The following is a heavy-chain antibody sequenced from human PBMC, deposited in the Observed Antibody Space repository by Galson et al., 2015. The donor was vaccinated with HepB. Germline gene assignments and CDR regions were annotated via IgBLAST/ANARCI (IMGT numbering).Heavy chain of an antibody. CDR1: GFTFSSYG. CDR3: AKGGYYDSSGPSQDFDY. Sequence: SLRLSCAASGFTFSSYGMHWVRQAPGKGLEWVAVISYDGSNKYYADSVKGRFTISRDNSKDTLYLQMNSLRAEDTAVYYCAKGGYYDSSGPSQDFDYWGQGTLVTVSS. V-gene: IGHV3-30*18. J-gene: IGHJ4*02. CDR2: ISYDGSNK. D-gene: IGHD3-22*01.